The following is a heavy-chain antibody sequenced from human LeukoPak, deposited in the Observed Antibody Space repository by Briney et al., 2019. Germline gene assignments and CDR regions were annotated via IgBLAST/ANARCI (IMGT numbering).Heavy chain of an antibody. Sequence: GGSLRLSCAASGFTFSTYWMHWVRQASGKGLVWVSRINSDESSTTYADSVKGRFTISRDNAKNTLYLQMNSLRAEDTAVYYCAKSRRAYCSGGSCFGLWDYWGQGTLVTVSS. J-gene: IGHJ4*02. CDR1: GFTFSTYW. CDR3: AKSRRAYCSGGSCFGLWDY. CDR2: INSDESST. D-gene: IGHD2-15*01. V-gene: IGHV3-74*01.